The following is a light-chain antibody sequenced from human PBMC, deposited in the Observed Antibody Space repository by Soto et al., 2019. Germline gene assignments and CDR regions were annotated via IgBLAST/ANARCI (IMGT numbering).Light chain of an antibody. CDR1: QSISSW. J-gene: IGKJ3*01. V-gene: IGKV1-5*01. Sequence: DIPMTQSPSTLSASVGDRVTVTCRASQSISSWLAWYQQKPGKAPKLLIYDASSLESGVPSRFSGSGSGTEFTLTISSLQAEDVAVYYCQQYYNTPLFTFGPGTKVEIK. CDR2: DAS. CDR3: QQYYNTPLFT.